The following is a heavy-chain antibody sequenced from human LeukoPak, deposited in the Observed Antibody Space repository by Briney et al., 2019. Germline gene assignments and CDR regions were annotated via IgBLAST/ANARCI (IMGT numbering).Heavy chain of an antibody. CDR3: AKSGFGESASYNWFDP. CDR2: ISGSSGST. D-gene: IGHD3-10*01. V-gene: IGHV3-23*01. CDR1: GFTSSNYA. Sequence: QSGGSLRLSCAASGFTSSNYAMSWVRQAPGKGLEWVSGISGSSGSTYYADSVKGRFTISRDNSKNTLYLQMNSLRAEDTAVYYCAKSGFGESASYNWFDPWGQGTLVTVSS. J-gene: IGHJ5*02.